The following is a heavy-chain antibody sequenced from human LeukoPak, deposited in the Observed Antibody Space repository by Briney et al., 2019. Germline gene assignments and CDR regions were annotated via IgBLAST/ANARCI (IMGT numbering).Heavy chain of an antibody. Sequence: PGGSLRLSCAASGFTFDDYAMHWVRQAPGKGLEWVSGISWNSGSIGYADSVKGRFTISRDNAKTSLYLQMNSLRAEDTALYYCAKGYSSSWYEDFDYWGQGTLVTVSS. CDR1: GFTFDDYA. CDR2: ISWNSGSI. CDR3: AKGYSSSWYEDFDY. V-gene: IGHV3-9*01. D-gene: IGHD6-13*01. J-gene: IGHJ4*02.